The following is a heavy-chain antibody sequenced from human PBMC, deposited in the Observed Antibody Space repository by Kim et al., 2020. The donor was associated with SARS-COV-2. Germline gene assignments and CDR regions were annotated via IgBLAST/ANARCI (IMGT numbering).Heavy chain of an antibody. Sequence: PALKSRVTISVDTSKNQFSLKLSSVTAADTAVYYCARTSRDGYNSGWFDPWGQGTLVTVSS. CDR3: ARTSRDGYNSGWFDP. V-gene: IGHV4-59*01. D-gene: IGHD5-12*01. J-gene: IGHJ5*02.